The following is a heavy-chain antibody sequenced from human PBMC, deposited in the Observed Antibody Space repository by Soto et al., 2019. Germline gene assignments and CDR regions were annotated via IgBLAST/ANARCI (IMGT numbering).Heavy chain of an antibody. J-gene: IGHJ6*02. CDR2: ISYDGRNK. D-gene: IGHD6-13*01. Sequence: WGSLTLSCAASGFTFSSYGMHWVRQAPGKGLEWVAVISYDGRNKYYAASVKGRFTISRDNSKNMLYLQMNSLRAEDTAVYYCAKEGQQPSYGMDVWGQGTTVTVSS. CDR3: AKEGQQPSYGMDV. CDR1: GFTFSSYG. V-gene: IGHV3-30*18.